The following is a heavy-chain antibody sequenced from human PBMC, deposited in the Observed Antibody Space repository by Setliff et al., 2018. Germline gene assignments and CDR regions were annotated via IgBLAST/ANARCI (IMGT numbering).Heavy chain of an antibody. Sequence: SVKVSCKASGGTFSSYAISWVRQAPGQGLEWMGGIVPIFGTANYAQKFQGRVTITADESTSTAYMELSSLRSEDTAVYYCARDNWIFGVELPHYYYMDVWGKGTTVTVSS. CDR2: IVPIFGTA. CDR1: GGTFSSYA. J-gene: IGHJ6*03. D-gene: IGHD3-3*01. CDR3: ARDNWIFGVELPHYYYMDV. V-gene: IGHV1-69*13.